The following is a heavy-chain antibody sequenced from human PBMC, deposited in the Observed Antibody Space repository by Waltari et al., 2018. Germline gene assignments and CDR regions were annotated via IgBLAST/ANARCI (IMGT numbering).Heavy chain of an antibody. D-gene: IGHD3-16*01. CDR3: TPGGREGVS. Sequence: EVQLVESGGGLVKPGGSLRLSCAASGFTFSNAWMNWVRQAPGKGLEWVGRIKRKTDGGTTDYAAPVKGRFTISRDDSKNTLYLQMNSLKTEDTAVYYYTPGGREGVSWGQGTLVTVSS. V-gene: IGHV3-15*07. J-gene: IGHJ5*02. CDR1: GFTFSNAW. CDR2: IKRKTDGGTT.